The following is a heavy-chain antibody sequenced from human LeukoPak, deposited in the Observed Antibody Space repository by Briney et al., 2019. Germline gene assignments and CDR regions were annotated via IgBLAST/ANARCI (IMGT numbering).Heavy chain of an antibody. CDR1: GFTFTNNF. Sequence: PGGSLRLSCAASGFTFTNNFMSWVRQVPGKGLEWVANIKQDGSEKYCVDSVKGRFTISRDNAKNSLYLQMNSLRAEDTAVYYCAIGTYYDILTGYYLDYWGQGTLVTVSS. V-gene: IGHV3-7*01. CDR2: IKQDGSEK. CDR3: AIGTYYDILTGYYLDY. J-gene: IGHJ4*02. D-gene: IGHD3-9*01.